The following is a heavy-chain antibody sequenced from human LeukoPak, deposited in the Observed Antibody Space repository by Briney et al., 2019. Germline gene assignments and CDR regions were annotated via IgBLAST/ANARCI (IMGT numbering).Heavy chain of an antibody. CDR2: ISYDGGNK. CDR1: GFTFSNFG. V-gene: IGHV3-30*18. J-gene: IGHJ4*02. D-gene: IGHD3-16*02. CDR3: AKADYDYVWGSYLALDY. Sequence: PGGSLRLSCAASGFTFSNFGMHWVRQAPGKGLEWVAVISYDGGNKYFADSVKGRFTISRDNSKNTLYLQMNSLRAEDTALYYCAKADYDYVWGSYLALDYWGQGTLVTVSS.